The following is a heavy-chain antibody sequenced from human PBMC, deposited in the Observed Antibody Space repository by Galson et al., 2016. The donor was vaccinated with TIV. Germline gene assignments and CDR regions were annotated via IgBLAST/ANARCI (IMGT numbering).Heavy chain of an antibody. J-gene: IGHJ3*02. D-gene: IGHD2-15*01. V-gene: IGHV3-7*01. CDR3: ARELRQDAFDI. Sequence: SLRLSCAASGFTFSSYWISWVRQASGKGLEWVANIKHNGYEKYYVDSVRGRFTISRHNAANSLYLLRMNSLRAEDTAVYYCARELRQDAFDIWGQGTMVTVSS. CDR1: GFTFSSYW. CDR2: IKHNGYEK.